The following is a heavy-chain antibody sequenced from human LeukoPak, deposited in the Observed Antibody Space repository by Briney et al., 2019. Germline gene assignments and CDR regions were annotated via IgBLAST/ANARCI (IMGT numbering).Heavy chain of an antibody. Sequence: GGSLRLSCAASGFKFNSFSMNWVRQAPGKGLEWLSYISDSSRTIYYADSVRGRFTISRDNAKNSLYLQMNSLRADDTAVYYCARVIASYGDSAYWGQGTLVTVSS. CDR1: GFKFNSFS. V-gene: IGHV3-48*04. CDR2: ISDSSRTI. D-gene: IGHD4-17*01. J-gene: IGHJ4*02. CDR3: ARVIASYGDSAY.